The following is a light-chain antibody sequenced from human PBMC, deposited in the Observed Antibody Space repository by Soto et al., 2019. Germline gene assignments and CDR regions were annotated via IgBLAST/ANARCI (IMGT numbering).Light chain of an antibody. Sequence: EIVMTQSPATLSVSPGERATLSCRASESISSNLAWYQQKPRQAPRLLIYGASTRATGVPARFSGSGSGTGFTLTIASLESGDLAGNCCQQDNSWPAFGQGTKVDI. CDR1: ESISSN. V-gene: IGKV3-15*01. CDR3: QQDNSWPA. CDR2: GAS. J-gene: IGKJ1*01.